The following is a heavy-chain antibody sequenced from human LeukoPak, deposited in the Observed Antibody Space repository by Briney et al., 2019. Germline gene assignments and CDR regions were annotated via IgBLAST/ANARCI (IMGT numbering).Heavy chain of an antibody. CDR1: GFSRSTSGVG. J-gene: IGHJ4*02. Sequence: KASGPTLVKPTQTLTLTCTFSGFSRSTSGVGVGWIRQPPGKALEWLALIYWNDDKRYSPSLKSRLTITKDTSKNQVVLAMTNMDPVDTATYYCARGSSTWYHFDYWGQGTLVTVSS. D-gene: IGHD6-13*01. V-gene: IGHV2-5*01. CDR3: ARGSSTWYHFDY. CDR2: IYWNDDK.